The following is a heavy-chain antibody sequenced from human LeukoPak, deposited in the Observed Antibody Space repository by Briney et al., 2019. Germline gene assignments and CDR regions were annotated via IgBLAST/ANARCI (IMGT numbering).Heavy chain of an antibody. J-gene: IGHJ4*02. V-gene: IGHV3-48*04. CDR1: GFPFSSYS. CDR2: ISSGSSTI. Sequence: GGSLRLSCAASGFPFSSYSMNWLRQAPGKGLEWVSYISSGSSTIYYAVSVKGLFPISRHNAKNSLYLQMNRLRPEDTAVYHLARSYSSSWVDYWGERTGVSVSS. D-gene: IGHD6-13*01. CDR3: ARSYSSSWVDY.